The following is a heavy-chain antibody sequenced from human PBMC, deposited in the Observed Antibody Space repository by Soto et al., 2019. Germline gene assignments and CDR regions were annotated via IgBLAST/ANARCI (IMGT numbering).Heavy chain of an antibody. CDR3: AKDSRGNSPRTFDP. CDR2: ISGSGTTT. CDR1: GFTFNNFA. J-gene: IGHJ5*02. D-gene: IGHD2-2*01. Sequence: EVQLLESGGGLVQPGGSLRLSCATSGFTFNNFAMTWVRQAPGKGLEWVSVISGSGTTTYYADSVKGRFTISRDNSKNTLYLQMNSLRGEDTAIYYCAKDSRGNSPRTFDPWGQGTLVTVSS. V-gene: IGHV3-23*01.